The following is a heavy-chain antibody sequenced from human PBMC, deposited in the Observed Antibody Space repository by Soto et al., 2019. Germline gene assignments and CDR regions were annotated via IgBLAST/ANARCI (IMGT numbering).Heavy chain of an antibody. CDR2: INIDGSDT. D-gene: IGHD1-26*01. J-gene: IGHJ4*02. Sequence: GGSLRLSCAASGFTFSSYWMHWVRQTPGKGLVWLSHINIDGSDTTYADSVKGRFTISRDNAKNALYLQMNTLRAEDTAVYYCVRDDLALGLDYWGLGTLVTVSS. CDR3: VRDDLALGLDY. V-gene: IGHV3-74*01. CDR1: GFTFSSYW.